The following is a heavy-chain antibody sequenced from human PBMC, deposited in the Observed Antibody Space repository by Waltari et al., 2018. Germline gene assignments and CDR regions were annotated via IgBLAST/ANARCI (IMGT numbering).Heavy chain of an antibody. CDR1: GGPFRSSA. V-gene: IGHV1-69*05. CDR2: IIPILGTA. J-gene: IGHJ4*02. D-gene: IGHD2-15*01. Sequence: HVQLVQSGAEVKKPGSSVQVSCQPSGGPFRSSAITRVRQAPGQGLERMGGIIPILGTANDAQKFQGRVTITTDESTSTAYMELSSLRSEDTAVYYCAGAGRCSGGSCYSGDWGQGTLVTVSS. CDR3: AGAGRCSGGSCYSGD.